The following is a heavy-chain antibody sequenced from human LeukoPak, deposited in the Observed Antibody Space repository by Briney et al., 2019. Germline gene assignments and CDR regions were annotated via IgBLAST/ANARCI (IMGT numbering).Heavy chain of an antibody. CDR2: INPNSGGT. V-gene: IGHV1-2*02. J-gene: IGHJ4*02. D-gene: IGHD1-26*01. CDR1: GYTFTGYY. Sequence: GASVKVSCKASGYTFTGYYMHWVRQAPGQGLEWMGWINPNSGGTNYAQKFQGRVTMTRDTSISTAYMELSSLRSEDTAVYYCARALVGATGRWEEDYWGQGTLVTVSS. CDR3: ARALVGATGRWEEDY.